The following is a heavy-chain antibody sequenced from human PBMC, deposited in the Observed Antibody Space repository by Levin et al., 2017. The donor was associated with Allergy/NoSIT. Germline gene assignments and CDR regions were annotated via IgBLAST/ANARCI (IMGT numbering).Heavy chain of an antibody. CDR2: IRNKEYGEKT. CDR1: GFIFRDYA. D-gene: IGHD3-22*01. V-gene: IGHV3-49*04. J-gene: IGHJ1*01. Sequence: GGSLRLSCTVSGFIFRDYAMSWVRQAPGKGLEWVAFIRNKEYGEKTQYAASVQGRFIISRYDSTGIAYLQMNSLTIEDTAVYYCIRGYSGYYAEYFYHWGQGTVVTVSS. CDR3: IRGYSGYYAEYFYH.